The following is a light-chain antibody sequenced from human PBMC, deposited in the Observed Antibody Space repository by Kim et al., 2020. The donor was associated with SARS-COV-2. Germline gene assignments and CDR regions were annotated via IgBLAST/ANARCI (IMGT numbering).Light chain of an antibody. J-gene: IGLJ2*01. V-gene: IGLV1-44*01. Sequence: GQGVTIPSPGSSANIGSSTVNWNQQRPGTAPKRLIDSNNQRPSGVPDRFSGSKSGTSASLAISGLQSEDEADYYCAAWDDSLNGVVFGGGTQLTVL. CDR1: SANIGSST. CDR2: SNN. CDR3: AAWDDSLNGVV.